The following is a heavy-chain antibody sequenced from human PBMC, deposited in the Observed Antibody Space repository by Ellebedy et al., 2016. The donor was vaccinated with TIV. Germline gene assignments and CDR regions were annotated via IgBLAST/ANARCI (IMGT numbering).Heavy chain of an antibody. CDR1: GYTFTGYY. CDR3: ARDGSYYYGSGNWFDP. CDR2: INPNSGGT. J-gene: IGHJ5*02. V-gene: IGHV1-2*02. D-gene: IGHD3-10*01. Sequence: AASVKVSCKTSGYTFTGYYMHWVRQAPGQGLEWMGWINPNSGGTNYAQKFQGRVTMTRDTSISTAYMELSRLRADDTAVYYCARDGSYYYGSGNWFDPWGQGTLVTVSS.